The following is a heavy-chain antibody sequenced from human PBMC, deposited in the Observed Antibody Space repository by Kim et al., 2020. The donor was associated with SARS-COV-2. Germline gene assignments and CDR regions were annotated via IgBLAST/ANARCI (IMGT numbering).Heavy chain of an antibody. V-gene: IGHV3-23*01. J-gene: IGHJ4*01. D-gene: IGHD6-13*01. CDR3: AKDPPQPLAYYLYFDH. Sequence: GGSLRLSCAASGFTFSNYAMSWVRQAPGKGLEWVSTISSGGGSTFYADSVKGRFTISRDNSKNTLYLQMSSLRAEDTAVYYCAKDPPQPLAYYLYFDHWG. CDR1: GFTFSNYA. CDR2: ISSGGGST.